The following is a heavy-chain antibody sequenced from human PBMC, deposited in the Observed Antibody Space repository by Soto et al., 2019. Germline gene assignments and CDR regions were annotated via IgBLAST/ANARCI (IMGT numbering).Heavy chain of an antibody. Sequence: SQTLSLTCAVSGDSVSTNSAAWNWIRQSPSRGLEWLGRSYYRSKWYNDYAVSVKSRINIYADTSKNQISLQLNSVTPEDTAVYYWARAGPDYYYYGLDVWGQGTTVTVSS. V-gene: IGHV6-1*01. CDR2: SYYRSKWYN. CDR1: GDSVSTNSAA. D-gene: IGHD3-10*01. CDR3: ARAGPDYYYYGLDV. J-gene: IGHJ6*02.